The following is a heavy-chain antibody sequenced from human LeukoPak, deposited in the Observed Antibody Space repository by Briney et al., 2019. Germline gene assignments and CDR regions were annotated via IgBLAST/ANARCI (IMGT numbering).Heavy chain of an antibody. V-gene: IGHV3-74*01. D-gene: IGHD3-9*01. CDR2: INSDGSST. CDR3: AREGPSTGSYIDY. CDR1: GFTFSSYW. J-gene: IGHJ4*02. Sequence: GGSLRPSCAASGFTFSSYWMHWVRQAPGKGLVWVSRINSDGSSTSYADSVKGRFTISRDNAKNTLYLQMNRLRADDTAVYYCAREGPSTGSYIDYWGQGTLVTVSS.